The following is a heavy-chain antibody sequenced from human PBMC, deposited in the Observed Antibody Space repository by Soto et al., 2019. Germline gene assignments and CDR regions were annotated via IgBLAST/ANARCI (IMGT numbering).Heavy chain of an antibody. CDR3: VRDQGPYLDL. V-gene: IGHV3-30-3*01. CDR1: GFTFSSYA. Sequence: VPLVESGGGVVPPGKSLRLSCAASGFTFSSYAMNWVRQAPGRGLEWVAVISYDGSNTYYADSVKGRFTISRDSSKNTLYLQMNSLRAEDTAVYNCVRDQGPYLDLWGQGTLVTVSS. CDR2: ISYDGSNT. J-gene: IGHJ4*02.